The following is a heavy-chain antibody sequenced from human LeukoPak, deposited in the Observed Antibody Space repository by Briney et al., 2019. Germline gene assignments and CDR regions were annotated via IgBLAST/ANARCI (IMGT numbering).Heavy chain of an antibody. V-gene: IGHV4-34*01. J-gene: IGHJ4*02. CDR1: GGSFSGYY. Sequence: SETLSLTCAVYGGSFSGYYWSWIRQPPGKGLEWIGEINHSGSTNYNPSLKSRLTISLDTSKNQVSLRLSSVSAADTAVYYCARVVRGYYFYFDYWGQGTLVTVSS. D-gene: IGHD3-22*01. CDR2: INHSGST. CDR3: ARVVRGYYFYFDY.